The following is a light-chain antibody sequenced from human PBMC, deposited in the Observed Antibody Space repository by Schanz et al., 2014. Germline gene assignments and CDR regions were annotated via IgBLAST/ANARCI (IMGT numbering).Light chain of an antibody. J-gene: IGKJ1*01. CDR1: QSVSSS. CDR3: QQYSDSPRT. V-gene: IGKV3D-15*01. Sequence: ETVMTQSPSTLSVSPGEGATLSCRASQSVSSSLAWYQQRPGQAPRLLISDASNGATGIPARFSGSGSGTDFTLTISRLEPEDFAVYYCQQYSDSPRTFGQGTEVEIK. CDR2: DAS.